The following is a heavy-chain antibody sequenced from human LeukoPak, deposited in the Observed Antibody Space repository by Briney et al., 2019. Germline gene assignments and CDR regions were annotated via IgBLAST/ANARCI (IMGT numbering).Heavy chain of an antibody. V-gene: IGHV3-7*01. Sequence: GGSLRLSCAASGFTFSSYAMTWVRQAPGKGLEWVANIKQDGSEKYYVDSVKGRFTIFRDNAKNSLYLQMNSLRAEDTAVYYCAREESYYDILTGYYNIWFDPWGQGTLVTVSS. CDR1: GFTFSSYA. CDR2: IKQDGSEK. J-gene: IGHJ5*02. D-gene: IGHD3-9*01. CDR3: AREESYYDILTGYYNIWFDP.